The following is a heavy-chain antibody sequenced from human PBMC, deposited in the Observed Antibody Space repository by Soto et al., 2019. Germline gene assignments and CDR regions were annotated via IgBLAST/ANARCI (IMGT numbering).Heavy chain of an antibody. CDR3: ARDPKPLGSAAAGTFYYYYYGMDV. V-gene: IGHV1-69*04. J-gene: IGHJ6*02. CDR1: GYTFTSYT. Sequence: GASVKVSCKASGYTFTSYTISWVRQAPGQGLEWMGRIIPILGIANYAQKFQGRVTITADKSTSTAYMELSSLRSEDTAVYYCARDPKPLGSAAAGTFYYYYYGMDVWGQGTTVTVSS. D-gene: IGHD6-13*01. CDR2: IIPILGIA.